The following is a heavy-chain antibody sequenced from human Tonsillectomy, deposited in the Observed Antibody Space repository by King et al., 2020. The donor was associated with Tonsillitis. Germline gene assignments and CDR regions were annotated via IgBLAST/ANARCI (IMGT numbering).Heavy chain of an antibody. CDR3: AKGGRSTWLADYYYGMDV. D-gene: IGHD6-13*01. V-gene: IGHV3-23*03. Sequence: VQLVESGGGLVQPGGSLRLSCAASGFTFSSYAMSWVRQAPGKGLEWVSVIYSGDNSTYYADSVKGRFTISRDNSKNTLYLQMNSLRAEDTAVYYCAKGGRSTWLADYYYGMDVWGQGTTVTVSS. J-gene: IGHJ6*02. CDR1: GFTFSSYA. CDR2: IYSGDNST.